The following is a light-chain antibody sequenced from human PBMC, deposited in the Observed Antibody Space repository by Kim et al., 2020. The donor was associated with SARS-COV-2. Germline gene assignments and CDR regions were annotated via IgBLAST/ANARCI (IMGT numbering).Light chain of an antibody. CDR1: ETVSSN. Sequence: VSPGERSTPSRRARETVSSNLAWYRQKPCQAPRLLIYGASTRATGFPGRFSGSGSGTEFTLTISSLQSEDFAVYYCQQYDNWPRTFGQGTKVDIK. J-gene: IGKJ1*01. CDR2: GAS. V-gene: IGKV3-15*01. CDR3: QQYDNWPRT.